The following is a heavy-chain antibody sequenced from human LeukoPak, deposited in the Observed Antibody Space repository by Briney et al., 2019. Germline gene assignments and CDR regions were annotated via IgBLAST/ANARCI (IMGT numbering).Heavy chain of an antibody. D-gene: IGHD6-13*01. CDR2: ISAYNGNT. J-gene: IGHJ6*03. Sequence: ASVKVSCKASGYTFTSYGISWVRQAPGQGLEWMGWISAYNGNTNYAQKFQGRVTITADKSTSTAYMELSSLRSEDTAVYYCARGPRRIPAAGTKGYYYYYMDVWGKGTTVTVSS. CDR3: ARGPRRIPAAGTKGYYYYYMDV. V-gene: IGHV1-18*01. CDR1: GYTFTSYG.